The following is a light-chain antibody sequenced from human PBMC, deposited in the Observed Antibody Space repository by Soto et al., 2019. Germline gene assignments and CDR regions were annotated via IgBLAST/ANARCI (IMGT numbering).Light chain of an antibody. CDR1: QSVLYRSSNKNY. J-gene: IGKJ1*01. CDR2: WAS. V-gene: IGKV4-1*01. Sequence: DIVRTLSPDSLTVSLGERATINCKASQSVLYRSSNKNYLTWYQQKPGQPPKLLIYWASTRESGVPDRFSGSGSGTDFTLTISSLQAEDVAVYYCQQYYTTPWTFGQGTKVEIK. CDR3: QQYYTTPWT.